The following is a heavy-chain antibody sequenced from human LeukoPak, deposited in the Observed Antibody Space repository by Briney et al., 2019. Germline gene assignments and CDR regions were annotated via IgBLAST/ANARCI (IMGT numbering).Heavy chain of an antibody. J-gene: IGHJ4*02. D-gene: IGHD3-10*01. CDR3: ARDPLVGSGSYMDY. V-gene: IGHV1-3*01. CDR2: INAGNDNT. CDR1: GYTFGSYV. Sequence: GASVKVSCKASGYTFGSYVMHWVRQAPGQRLEWMGWINAGNDNTKYSQKFQGRVTITRDTSATTAYMELSSLRPEDTAVYYCARDPLVGSGSYMDYWGQGTLVTVSS.